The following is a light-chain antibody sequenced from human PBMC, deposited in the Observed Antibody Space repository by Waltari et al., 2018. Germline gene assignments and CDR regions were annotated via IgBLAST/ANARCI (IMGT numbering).Light chain of an antibody. J-gene: IGLJ6*01. CDR2: GVS. Sequence: SISCTGTSSDIGRYNYVSWYQQHPGKAPKLMIFGVSYRPSGVSDRFSGSKSGNTASLTISGLQAEDEADYYCCSYTTSSTDVFGSGTKLTVL. CDR1: SSDIGRYNY. V-gene: IGLV2-14*03. CDR3: CSYTTSSTDV.